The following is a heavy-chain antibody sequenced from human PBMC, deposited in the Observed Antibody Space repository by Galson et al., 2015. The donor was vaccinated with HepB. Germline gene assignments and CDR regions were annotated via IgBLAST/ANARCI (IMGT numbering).Heavy chain of an antibody. CDR2: IKQDGSET. D-gene: IGHD6-13*01. CDR3: ASLYSSSWYIVMGMDV. Sequence: SLRLSCAASGFMLSNYWMSWVRQAPGKGLEWVANIKQDGSETLYVGSVKGRFTISRDNAKKSLYLQMNSLRVEDTAVYYCASLYSSSWYIVMGMDVWGQGTTVTVSS. J-gene: IGHJ6*02. CDR1: GFMLSNYW. V-gene: IGHV3-7*01.